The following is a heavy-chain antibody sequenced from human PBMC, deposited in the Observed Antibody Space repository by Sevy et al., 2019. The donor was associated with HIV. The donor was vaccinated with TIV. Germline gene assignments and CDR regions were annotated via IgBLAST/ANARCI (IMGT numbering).Heavy chain of an antibody. J-gene: IGHJ4*02. CDR2: IESKIDGGTI. D-gene: IGHD6-6*01. Sequence: GGSLRLSCAVSGFTFSSAWMSWFRQTPGKRLEWVGRIESKIDGGTIYYAAPVKGRFSISRDDSKNTLFLQMNSLKTEDTAVYYCATDHLPEQLVSDYWGQGTLVTVSS. V-gene: IGHV3-15*04. CDR1: GFTFSSAW. CDR3: ATDHLPEQLVSDY.